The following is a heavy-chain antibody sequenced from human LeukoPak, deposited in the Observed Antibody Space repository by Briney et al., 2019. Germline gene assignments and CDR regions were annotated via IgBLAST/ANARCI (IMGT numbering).Heavy chain of an antibody. CDR2: INPNSGGT. CDR3: ARFGIAAAGNPFDY. D-gene: IGHD6-13*01. V-gene: IGHV1-2*02. CDR1: GYTFTRYY. Sequence: ASVKVSCEASGYTFTRYYMHWVRQAPGQGLEWMGLINPNSGGTNYAQKFQGTVTMTRATSISTAYMELSRLRSDDTVVYSCARFGIAAAGNPFDYWGQGTLVTVSS. J-gene: IGHJ4*02.